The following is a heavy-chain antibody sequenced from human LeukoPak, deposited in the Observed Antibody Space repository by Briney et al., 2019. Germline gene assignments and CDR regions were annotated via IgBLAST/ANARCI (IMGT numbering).Heavy chain of an antibody. J-gene: IGHJ5*02. Sequence: SETLSLTCAVYGGSFSGYYWSWIRQPPGKGLEWIGEINHSGSTNYNPSLKSRVTISVDTSKNQFSLKLSSVTAADTAVYYCARDRGYDILTGYYGDNWFDPWGQGTLVTVSS. CDR3: ARDRGYDILTGYYGDNWFDP. V-gene: IGHV4-34*01. CDR1: GGSFSGYY. CDR2: INHSGST. D-gene: IGHD3-9*01.